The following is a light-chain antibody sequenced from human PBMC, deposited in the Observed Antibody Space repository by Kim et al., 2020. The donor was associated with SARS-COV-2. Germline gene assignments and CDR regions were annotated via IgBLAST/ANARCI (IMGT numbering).Light chain of an antibody. CDR1: TSNIGAGYD. CDR3: QSYDNSLSGYV. J-gene: IGLJ1*01. V-gene: IGLV1-40*01. Sequence: VTLPGTGSTSNIGAGYDVHWYQQVPVTAPKLLLYDKGDRPSGVPDRFSGSKSGTSASLAITGLQAEDEADYYCQSYDNSLSGYVFGSGTKVTVL. CDR2: DKG.